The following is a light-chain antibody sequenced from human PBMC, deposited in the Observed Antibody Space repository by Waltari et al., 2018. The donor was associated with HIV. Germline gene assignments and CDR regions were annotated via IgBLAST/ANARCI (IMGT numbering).Light chain of an antibody. V-gene: IGKV3-15*01. CDR3: QQYDKWWT. Sequence: EIVMTPSPATLSVSQGERATLSCRASQRVSSNLAWFQQKPGQAPRLLIYGASTRATGIPARFSGSGSGTDFTLTISSLQSEDFAVYYCQQYDKWWTFGQGTKVEIK. CDR1: QRVSSN. J-gene: IGKJ1*01. CDR2: GAS.